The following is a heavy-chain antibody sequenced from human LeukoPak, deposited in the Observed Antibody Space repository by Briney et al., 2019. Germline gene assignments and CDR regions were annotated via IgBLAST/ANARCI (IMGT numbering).Heavy chain of an antibody. V-gene: IGHV3-7*01. CDR1: EFSFETYW. CDR2: INEDGSEK. D-gene: IGHD1-26*01. J-gene: IGHJ3*02. CDR3: ARGHGSSDAFDI. Sequence: PGGSLRLSCVALEFSFETYWMSWVRQAPGKGPEWVANINEDGSEKHYVGSVRGRFTISRDNADNSLHLQMNSLRAEDTAVYYCARGHGSSDAFDIWGQGTMVTVSS.